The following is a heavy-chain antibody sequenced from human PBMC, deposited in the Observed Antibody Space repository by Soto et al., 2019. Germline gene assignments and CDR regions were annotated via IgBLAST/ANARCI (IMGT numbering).Heavy chain of an antibody. CDR2: ISYDGSNK. V-gene: IGHV3-30-3*01. CDR3: ARELTYYDFWSATRGWFDP. J-gene: IGHJ5*02. Sequence: GSLRLSCAASGFTFSTYAMHWVRQAPGKGLEWVAVISYDGSNKYYADSVKGRFTISRDNSKNTLYLQMNSLRAEDTAVYYCARELTYYDFWSATRGWFDPWGQGTLVTV. D-gene: IGHD3-3*01. CDR1: GFTFSTYA.